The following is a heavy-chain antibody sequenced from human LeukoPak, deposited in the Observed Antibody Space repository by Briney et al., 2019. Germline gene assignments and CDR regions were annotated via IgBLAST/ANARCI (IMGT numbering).Heavy chain of an antibody. CDR2: VNSDGSST. CDR3: ASLGGNLGY. CDR1: GFTFSNYW. Sequence: GGSLRLSCAASGFTFSNYWMHWVRQAPGKGMVWVSRVNSDGSSTIYADSVKGRFTISRDNAKRTVYLQMNSLRDEDTAVYYCASLGGNLGYWGQGTLVTVSS. D-gene: IGHD4-23*01. V-gene: IGHV3-74*01. J-gene: IGHJ4*02.